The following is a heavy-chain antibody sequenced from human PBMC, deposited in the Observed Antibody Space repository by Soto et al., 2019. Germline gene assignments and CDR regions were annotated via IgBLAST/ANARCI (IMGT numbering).Heavy chain of an antibody. J-gene: IGHJ5*02. CDR2: ISAYNGNT. CDR1: GYTFTSYG. D-gene: IGHD6-19*01. Sequence: GASVKVSCKASGYTFTSYGISWVRQAPGQWLEWIGWISAYNGNTNYAQKLQGRVTMTTDTSTSTAYMELRRLRSDYTAVYSCARDLAVAGPEPIIWCDPWRHGALATVS. V-gene: IGHV1-18*04. CDR3: ARDLAVAGPEPIIWCDP.